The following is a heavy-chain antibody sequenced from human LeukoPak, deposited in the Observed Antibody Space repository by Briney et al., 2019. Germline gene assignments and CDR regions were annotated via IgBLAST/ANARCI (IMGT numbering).Heavy chain of an antibody. J-gene: IGHJ6*02. V-gene: IGHV3-23*01. D-gene: IGHD6-13*01. CDR3: AKEGYSSSWYRVQVYYYYGMDV. CDR2: ISGSGGST. Sequence: GGSLRLSCAASGFTFSSYAMSWVRQAPGKGLEWVSAISGSGGSTYYADSVKGRFTISRDNSKNTLYLQMNSLRAEDTAVYYCAKEGYSSSWYRVQVYYYYGMDVWGQGTTVTVPS. CDR1: GFTFSSYA.